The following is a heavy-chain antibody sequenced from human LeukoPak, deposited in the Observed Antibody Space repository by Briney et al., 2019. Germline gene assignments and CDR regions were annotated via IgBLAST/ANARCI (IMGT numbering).Heavy chain of an antibody. CDR2: ISDSGGRT. D-gene: IGHD3-22*01. CDR1: RITLSNYG. J-gene: IGHJ4*02. V-gene: IGHV3-23*01. CDR3: AKRGVVIRVILVGFHKEAYYFDS. Sequence: HPGGSLRLSCAVSRITLSNYGMSWVRQAPGKGLEWVAGISDSGGRTNYADSVKGRFTISRDNPKNTLYLQMNSLRAEDTAVYFCAKRGVVIRVILVGFHKEAYYFDSWGQGALVTVSS.